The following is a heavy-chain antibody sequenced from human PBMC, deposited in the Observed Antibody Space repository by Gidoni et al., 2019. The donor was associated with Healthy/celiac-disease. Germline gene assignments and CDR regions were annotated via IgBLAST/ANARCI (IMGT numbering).Heavy chain of an antibody. Sequence: QVQLVQSGAEAKKPGASVKVSCKASGYTFTGSYLHWVRQAPGQGLEWMGWINPNSGGTKYAQKFEGRVTMTRDTSISTAYMELSRLRSDDTAVYYCARDSMDILTGVPNGDAFDIWGQGTMVTVSS. CDR3: ARDSMDILTGVPNGDAFDI. J-gene: IGHJ3*02. CDR1: GYTFTGSY. CDR2: INPNSGGT. V-gene: IGHV1-2*02. D-gene: IGHD3-9*01.